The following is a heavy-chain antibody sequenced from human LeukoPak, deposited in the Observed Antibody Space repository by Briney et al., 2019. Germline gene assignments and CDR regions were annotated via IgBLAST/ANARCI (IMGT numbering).Heavy chain of an antibody. J-gene: IGHJ1*01. D-gene: IGHD6-6*01. Sequence: GGSLRLSCAASGFTFRTYSMSWVRQAPGKGLEWVSSISDNSYWIYYADSVEGRFIISRDNAKNSLYLQMNSLRAEDTAIYYCARDKSSGATFFQHWGQGTLVTVSS. CDR1: GFTFRTYS. CDR3: ARDKSSGATFFQH. CDR2: ISDNSYWI. V-gene: IGHV3-21*01.